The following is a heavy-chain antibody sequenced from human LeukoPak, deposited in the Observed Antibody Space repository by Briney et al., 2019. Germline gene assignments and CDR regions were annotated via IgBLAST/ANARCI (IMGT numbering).Heavy chain of an antibody. CDR1: GFTFSSYS. J-gene: IGHJ4*02. CDR3: ASGGLYYDSSGSIH. Sequence: GGSLRLSCAASGFTFSSYSMNWVRQAPGKGLEWVSSISSSSYIYYADSVKGRFTISRDNAKNSLYLQMNSLRAEDTAVYYCASGGLYYDSSGSIHWGQGTLVTVSS. V-gene: IGHV3-21*01. D-gene: IGHD3-22*01. CDR2: ISSSSYI.